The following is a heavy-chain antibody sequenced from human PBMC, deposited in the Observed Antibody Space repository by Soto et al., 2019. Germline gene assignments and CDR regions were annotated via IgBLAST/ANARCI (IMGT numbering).Heavy chain of an antibody. CDR3: ARDEYCSGGSCYWFDP. D-gene: IGHD2-15*01. CDR1: GGSISSYY. Sequence: SETLSLTCTVSGGSISSYYWSWIRQPPGKGLEWIGYIYYSGSTNYNPSIKSRVTISADTSKNQFSLKLSSVTAADTAVYYCARDEYCSGGSCYWFDPWGQGTLVTVSS. J-gene: IGHJ5*02. V-gene: IGHV4-59*01. CDR2: IYYSGST.